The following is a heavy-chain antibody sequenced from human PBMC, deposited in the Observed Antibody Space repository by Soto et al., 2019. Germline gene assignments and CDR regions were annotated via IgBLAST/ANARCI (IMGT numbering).Heavy chain of an antibody. CDR1: GFTFSSYG. CDR2: IWYDGSNK. J-gene: IGHJ5*02. D-gene: IGHD6-13*01. Sequence: QVQLVESGGGVVQPGRSLRLSCAASGFTFSSYGMHWVRQAPGKGLEWVAVIWYDGSNKYYADSVKGRFTISRDNSKNXLXQQMNSLRAEDTAVYYCARESSPIWIAAAGSRGFDPWGQGTLVTVSS. V-gene: IGHV3-33*01. CDR3: ARESSPIWIAAAGSRGFDP.